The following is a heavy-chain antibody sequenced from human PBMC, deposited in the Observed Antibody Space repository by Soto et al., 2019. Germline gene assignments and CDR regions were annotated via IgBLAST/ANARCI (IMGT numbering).Heavy chain of an antibody. D-gene: IGHD2-2*01. V-gene: IGHV4-34*01. CDR3: ARETGAIPAAYKYNWFDP. J-gene: IGHJ5*02. CDR2: INHSGST. CDR1: GGSFSGYY. Sequence: PSETLSLSCAVYGGSFSGYYWSWIRQPPGKGLEWIGEINHSGSTNYNPSLKSRVTISVDTSKNQFSLKLSSVTAADTAVYYCARETGAIPAAYKYNWFDPWGQGTLVTVSS.